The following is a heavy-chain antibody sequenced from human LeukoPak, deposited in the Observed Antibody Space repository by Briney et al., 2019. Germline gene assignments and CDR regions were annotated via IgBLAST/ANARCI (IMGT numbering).Heavy chain of an antibody. Sequence: GGSLRLSCAASGFTFSTYSMNWVRQAPGKGLEWVSSISSSSSYIYYADSVKGRFTISRDTAKNSLYLQMNSLRAEDTAVYYCARAWSSYYYDNWGQGTLVTVSS. CDR2: ISSSSSYI. V-gene: IGHV3-21*01. CDR3: ARAWSSYYYDN. J-gene: IGHJ4*02. D-gene: IGHD2-21*01. CDR1: GFTFSTYS.